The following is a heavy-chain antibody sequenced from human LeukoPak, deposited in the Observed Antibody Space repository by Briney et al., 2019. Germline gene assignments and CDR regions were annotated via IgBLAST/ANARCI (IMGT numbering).Heavy chain of an antibody. V-gene: IGHV4-34*01. D-gene: IGHD2-15*01. Sequence: SETLSLTCAVYGGSFSGCYWSWIRQPPGKGLEWIGEINHSGSTNYNPSLKRRVTISVDTSKNQFSLKLSSVTAADTAVYYCARRGGGAGDPTQNWFDPWGQGTLVTVSS. CDR3: ARRGGGAGDPTQNWFDP. J-gene: IGHJ5*02. CDR2: INHSGST. CDR1: GGSFSGCY.